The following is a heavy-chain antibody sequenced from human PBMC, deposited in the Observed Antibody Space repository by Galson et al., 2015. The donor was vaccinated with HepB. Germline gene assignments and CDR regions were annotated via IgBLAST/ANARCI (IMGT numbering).Heavy chain of an antibody. CDR3: GRDQRPGGLGF. V-gene: IGHV3-9*02. D-gene: IGHD3-10*01. J-gene: IGHJ4*02. CDR1: GFTSRDLA. CDR2: IYWNGARV. Sequence: SLRLSCAASGFTSRDLAMHWVRQPPGKGLEWVGGIYWNGARVDYADSVKSRFTISRDNAKNSLYLQMNSLRPEDTALYYCGRDQRPGGLGFWGQGTLVTVSS.